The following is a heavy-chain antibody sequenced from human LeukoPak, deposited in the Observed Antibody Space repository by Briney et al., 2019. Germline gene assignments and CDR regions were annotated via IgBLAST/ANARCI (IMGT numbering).Heavy chain of an antibody. CDR1: GFTFSSYA. V-gene: IGHV3-23*01. CDR2: ISGSGGST. J-gene: IGHJ4*02. Sequence: GRSLRLSCAASGFTFSSYAMPWVRQAPGKGLEWVSAISGSGGSTYYADSVKGRFTISRDNSKNTLYLQMNSLRAEDTAVYYCAKDDLGPASGTFDYWGQGTLVTVSS. D-gene: IGHD1-7*01. CDR3: AKDDLGPASGTFDY.